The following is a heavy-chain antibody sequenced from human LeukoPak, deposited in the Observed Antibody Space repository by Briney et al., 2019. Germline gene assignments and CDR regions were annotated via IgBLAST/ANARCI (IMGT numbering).Heavy chain of an antibody. CDR1: GFTFNTYT. CDR3: AKLYVWGSYRPYYFDY. CDR2: ITASSTAI. J-gene: IGHJ4*02. D-gene: IGHD3-16*02. Sequence: GGSLRLSCAASGFTFNTYTMNWVRQAPGKGLEWVSSITASSTAIYSADSVKGRFTISRDNAKNFLYLQMNSLRAEDTAVYYCAKLYVWGSYRPYYFDYWGQGTLVTVSS. V-gene: IGHV3-21*01.